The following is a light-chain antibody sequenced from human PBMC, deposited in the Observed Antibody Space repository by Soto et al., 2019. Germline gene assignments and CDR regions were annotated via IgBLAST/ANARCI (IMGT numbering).Light chain of an antibody. CDR1: QSVSGY. CDR3: QQHYTSPRT. Sequence: DIPMTQSPSSLSASVGDRVTIPCRTSQSVSGYLNWYQQEPGKAPKLLTYAASSLQSGVPSRFSGSGSGTDFSLTISSLQPEDFATYYCQQHYTSPRTFGQGTKVDIK. J-gene: IGKJ1*01. CDR2: AAS. V-gene: IGKV1-39*01.